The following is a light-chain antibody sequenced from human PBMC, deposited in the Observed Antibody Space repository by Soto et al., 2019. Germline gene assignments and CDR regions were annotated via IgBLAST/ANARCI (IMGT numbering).Light chain of an antibody. CDR3: QQYGRPSRT. CDR1: QSVSSY. J-gene: IGKJ1*01. V-gene: IGKV3-20*01. Sequence: EIVLTQSPGTLSLSPEERATLSCRASQSVSSYLAWYQQKPGHAPRLLIYGASSRATVIPDRFSGSGSGTDVTLTISRLEPEDFAVYYCQQYGRPSRTFGQGTNVEIK. CDR2: GAS.